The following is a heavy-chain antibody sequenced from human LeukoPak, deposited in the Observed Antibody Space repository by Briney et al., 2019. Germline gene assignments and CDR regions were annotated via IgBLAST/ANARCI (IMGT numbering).Heavy chain of an antibody. D-gene: IGHD2-21*01. CDR1: GFTFSSYV. CDR2: ISGSGGRA. V-gene: IGHV3-23*01. Sequence: PGGSLRLSCAASGFTFSSYVMSWVRQAPGKGLEWVSAISGSGGRAYYADSVKGRFTISRDNSKNTLYLQRNSLRAEYTAIYYCAKAFLKEDVYWGQGTPGTVSS. J-gene: IGHJ4*02. CDR3: AKAFLKEDVY.